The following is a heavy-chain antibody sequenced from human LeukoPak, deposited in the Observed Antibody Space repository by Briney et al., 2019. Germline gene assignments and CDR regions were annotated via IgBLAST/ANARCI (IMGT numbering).Heavy chain of an antibody. Sequence: ASVKVSCKASGYTFTSYYMHWVRQAPGQGLEWMGIINPSGGSTSYAQKFQGRVTMTRDMSTSTVYMELSSLRSEDTAVYYCARNLLGDTTVTTQGGWFDPWGQGTLVTVSS. CDR3: ARNLLGDTTVTTQGGWFDP. D-gene: IGHD4-17*01. CDR2: INPSGGST. V-gene: IGHV1-46*01. CDR1: GYTFTSYY. J-gene: IGHJ5*02.